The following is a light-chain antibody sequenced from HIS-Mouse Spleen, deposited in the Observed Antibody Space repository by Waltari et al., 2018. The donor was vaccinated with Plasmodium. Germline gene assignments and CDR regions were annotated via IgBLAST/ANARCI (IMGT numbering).Light chain of an antibody. V-gene: IGKV2-30*01. CDR3: MQGTHWPRIPMYT. CDR1: QSLVYSDGNTY. J-gene: IGKJ2*01. Sequence: DVVMTKSPLSLPVTLGQPASISCRSSQSLVYSDGNTYLNWFQQRPGQSPRRLNYKVSSRGSWVPDRFSGIWSGTDVTLKISRVEAEDVGVYYCMQGTHWPRIPMYTFGQGTKLEIK. CDR2: KVS.